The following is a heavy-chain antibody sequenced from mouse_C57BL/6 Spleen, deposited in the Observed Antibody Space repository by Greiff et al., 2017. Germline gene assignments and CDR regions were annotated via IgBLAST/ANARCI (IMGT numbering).Heavy chain of an antibody. CDR2: ISYDGSN. CDR3: ARVRITTVVEYFDV. CDR1: GYSIPGGYS. D-gene: IGHD1-1*01. J-gene: IGHJ1*03. Sequence: GSGLGFVKPSRSLSPPCSVPGYSIPGGYSWNWIRQFPGKKREWMGYISYDGSNNSNPSLKNRISITRDTSKNQFFLKLNSVTTEDTATYYCARVRITTVVEYFDVWGTGTTVTVSS. V-gene: IGHV3-6*01.